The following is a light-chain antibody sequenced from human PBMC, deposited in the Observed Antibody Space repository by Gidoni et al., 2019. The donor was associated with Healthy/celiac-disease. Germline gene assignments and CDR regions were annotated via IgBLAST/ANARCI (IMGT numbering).Light chain of an antibody. CDR2: DVS. CDR3: CSYAGSYTCVV. V-gene: IGLV2-11*01. J-gene: IGLJ2*01. Sequence: QSALTQPRPVSRSPGQSVTSSCTGTSSDVGGYNYVSWYQQLPGKAPKLLIYDVSKRPSGVPDRFSGSKSGNTASLTITGLQAEDEADYYCCSYAGSYTCVVFGGGTKLTVL. CDR1: SSDVGGYNY.